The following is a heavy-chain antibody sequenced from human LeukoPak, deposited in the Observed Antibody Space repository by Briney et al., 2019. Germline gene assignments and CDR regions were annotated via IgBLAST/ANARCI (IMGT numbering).Heavy chain of an antibody. D-gene: IGHD3-3*01. CDR2: ISSSSYI. V-gene: IGHV3-21*01. CDR1: GFTFSSYS. Sequence: AGGSLRLSCAASGFTFSSYSMNWVRQAPGKGLEWVSPISSSSYIYYADSVKGRFTISRDNAKNSLYLQMNSLRAEDTAVYYCASLTHWNYWGQGTLVTVSS. CDR3: ASLTHWNY. J-gene: IGHJ4*02.